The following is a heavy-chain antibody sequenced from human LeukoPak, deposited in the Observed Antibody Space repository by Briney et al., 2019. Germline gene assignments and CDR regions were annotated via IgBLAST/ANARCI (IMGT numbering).Heavy chain of an antibody. V-gene: IGHV1-18*01. Sequence: ASVKVSCKASGYTFTSYGISWVRQAPGQGLEWMGWISAYNGNTNYAQKLQGRVTMTTDTSTSTAYMELRSLRSDDTAVYYCARTPVGSILPYYHGSGSPHDYWGQGTLVTVSS. D-gene: IGHD3-10*01. CDR3: ARTPVGSILPYYHGSGSPHDY. CDR2: ISAYNGNT. J-gene: IGHJ4*02. CDR1: GYTFTSYG.